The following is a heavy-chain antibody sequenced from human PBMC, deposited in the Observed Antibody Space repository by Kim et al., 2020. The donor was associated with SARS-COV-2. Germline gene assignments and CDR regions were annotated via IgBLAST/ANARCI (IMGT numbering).Heavy chain of an antibody. CDR2: ISYDGSNK. V-gene: IGHV3-30*18. D-gene: IGHD1-26*01. CDR3: AKGYSGSYRTYFDY. CDR1: GFTFSSYG. Sequence: GGSLRLSCAASGFTFSSYGMHWVRQAPGKGLEWVAVISYDGSNKYYADSVKGRFTISRDNSKNTLYLQMNSLRAEDTAVYYCAKGYSGSYRTYFDYWCQG. J-gene: IGHJ4*02.